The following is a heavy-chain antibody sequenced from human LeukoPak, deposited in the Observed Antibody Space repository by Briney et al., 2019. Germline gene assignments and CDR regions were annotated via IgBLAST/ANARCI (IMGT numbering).Heavy chain of an antibody. V-gene: IGHV4-59*08. CDR1: GCSISNYY. CDR3: ARYDVWGSYRAFDY. J-gene: IGHJ4*02. CDR2: IHYSGST. Sequence: SETLCLTCTASGCSISNYYWSWIRQPPGKGLEWVGYIHYSGSTYYNPSLKSRVTILVDKSNNQFSLKQSTMPAADTAVDYYARYDVWGSYRAFDYWGQGTLVTVSS. D-gene: IGHD3-16*02.